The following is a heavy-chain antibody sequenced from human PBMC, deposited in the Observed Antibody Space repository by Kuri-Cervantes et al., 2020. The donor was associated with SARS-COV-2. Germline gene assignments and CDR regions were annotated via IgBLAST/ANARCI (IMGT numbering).Heavy chain of an antibody. CDR3: AGSRKYYDILTGYYIPVYYYYMDV. D-gene: IGHD3-9*01. Sequence: SETLSLTCAASGFTFDDYAMHWVRQAPGKRLEWIGEINHSGSTNYNPSLKSRVTISVDTSKNQFSLKLSSVTAADTAVYYCAGSRKYYDILTGYYIPVYYYYMDVWGKGTTVTVSS. CDR2: INHSGST. CDR1: GFTFDDYA. V-gene: IGHV4-34*08. J-gene: IGHJ6*03.